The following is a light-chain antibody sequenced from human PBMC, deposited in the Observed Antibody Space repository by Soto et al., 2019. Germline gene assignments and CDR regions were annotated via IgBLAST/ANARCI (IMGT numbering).Light chain of an antibody. J-gene: IGLJ3*02. CDR3: AAWDDSLNGPV. V-gene: IGLV1-44*01. Sequence: QSVLTQPPSVSGTPGQRVSISCTGSRSNIGAGYDVHWYLQLPGTAPKLLIYRNDQRPSGVPDRFSGSKSDTSASLAISGLQSQDEADYYCAAWDDSLNGPVFGGGTKVTVL. CDR2: RND. CDR1: RSNIGAGYD.